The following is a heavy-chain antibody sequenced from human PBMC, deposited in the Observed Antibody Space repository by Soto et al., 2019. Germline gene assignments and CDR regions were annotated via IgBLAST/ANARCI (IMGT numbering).Heavy chain of an antibody. D-gene: IGHD2-8*01. Sequence: SVKVSCKASGGTFSSYAISWVRQAPGQGLEWMGGIIPIFGTANYAQKFQGRVTITADESTSTAYMELSSLRSEDTAVYYCASLAGPIAYCTNGVCPEGNWFDPWGQGTLVTFSS. J-gene: IGHJ5*02. CDR3: ASLAGPIAYCTNGVCPEGNWFDP. V-gene: IGHV1-69*13. CDR1: GGTFSSYA. CDR2: IIPIFGTA.